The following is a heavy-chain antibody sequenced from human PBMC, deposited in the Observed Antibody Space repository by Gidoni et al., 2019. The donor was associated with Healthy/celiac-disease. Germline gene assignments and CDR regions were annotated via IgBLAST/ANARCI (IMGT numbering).Heavy chain of an antibody. V-gene: IGHV3-21*01. CDR1: GFTFRSYS. Sequence: EVQLVESGGGLVKPGGSLRLSCAASGFTFRSYSMNWVRQAPGKGLEWVSSISSSSSYIYYADSVKGRFTISRDNAKNSLYLQMNSLRAEDTAVYYCARVGIFGDSAYYYYMDVWGKGTTVTVSS. D-gene: IGHD3-3*01. CDR3: ARVGIFGDSAYYYYMDV. CDR2: ISSSSSYI. J-gene: IGHJ6*03.